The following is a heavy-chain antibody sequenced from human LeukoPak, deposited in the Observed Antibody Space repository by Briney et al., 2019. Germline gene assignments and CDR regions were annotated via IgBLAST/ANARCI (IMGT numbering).Heavy chain of an antibody. V-gene: IGHV3-23*01. J-gene: IGHJ5*02. CDR1: GFTFSSYA. Sequence: GGSLRLSCAVSGFTFSSYAMIWVRQAPGKGLEWVSAISGSGGSTYYADSVKGRFTISRDNSKNTLYLQMNSLRAEDTAVYYCAKNAYSSSWYNWFDPWGQGTLVTVSS. D-gene: IGHD6-13*01. CDR3: AKNAYSSSWYNWFDP. CDR2: ISGSGGST.